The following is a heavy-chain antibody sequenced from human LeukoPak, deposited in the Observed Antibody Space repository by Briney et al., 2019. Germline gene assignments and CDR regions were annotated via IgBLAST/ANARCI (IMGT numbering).Heavy chain of an antibody. V-gene: IGHV3-53*01. D-gene: IGHD5-12*01. J-gene: IGHJ4*02. CDR2: IYSGGST. Sequence: GGSLRLSCAASGFTVSSNYMSWVRQAPGRGLEWVSVIYSGGSTYYADTVKVRFTSYRDKPKIPLYLQMHSLRAKATAVYYCARDSPRGNSGYDFDYWGQGTLVTVSS. CDR3: ARDSPRGNSGYDFDY. CDR1: GFTVSSNY.